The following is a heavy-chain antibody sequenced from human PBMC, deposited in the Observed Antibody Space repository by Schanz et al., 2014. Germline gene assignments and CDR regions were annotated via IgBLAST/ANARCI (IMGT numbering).Heavy chain of an antibody. CDR3: AREIRWYGFDP. J-gene: IGHJ5*02. D-gene: IGHD2-15*01. Sequence: QVQLVPSGAEVKKPGASMKVSCQASGRTFIVYHVLHWVRQAPGQGLEWMGRINPNSGGTNYAQKFQGRVTMTRDTSISTAYMELSRLRSDDTAVYYCAREIRWYGFDPWGQGTLVTVSS. CDR2: INPNSGGT. CDR1: GRTFIVYH. V-gene: IGHV1-2*06.